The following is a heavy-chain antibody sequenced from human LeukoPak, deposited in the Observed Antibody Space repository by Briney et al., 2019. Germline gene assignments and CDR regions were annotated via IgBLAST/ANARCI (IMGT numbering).Heavy chain of an antibody. CDR2: ITGSGDTT. J-gene: IGHJ4*02. V-gene: IGHV3-23*01. CDR3: AKWGDYDILTGYYVSDF. D-gene: IGHD3-9*01. CDR1: GFIFRNYA. Sequence: GGSLRLSCAAPGFIFRNYAMSWVRQAPGKGLEWVSAITGSGDTTYYADSVKGRFTVSRDNSKNTLYVEMNTLRAEDTAVYYCAKWGDYDILTGYYVSDFWGQGTLVTVSS.